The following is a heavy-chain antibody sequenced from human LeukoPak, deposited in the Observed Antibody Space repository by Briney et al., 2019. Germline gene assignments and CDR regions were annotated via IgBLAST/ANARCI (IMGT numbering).Heavy chain of an antibody. V-gene: IGHV1-69*13. Sequence: ASVKVSCKAPGGTFSSYAISWVRQAPRQGLEWMGGIIPIFGTANYAQKFQGRVTITADESTSTAYMELSSLRSEDTAVYYCARGRDSSGYGSDYWGQGTLVTVSS. D-gene: IGHD3-22*01. CDR3: ARGRDSSGYGSDY. CDR1: GGTFSSYA. CDR2: IIPIFGTA. J-gene: IGHJ4*02.